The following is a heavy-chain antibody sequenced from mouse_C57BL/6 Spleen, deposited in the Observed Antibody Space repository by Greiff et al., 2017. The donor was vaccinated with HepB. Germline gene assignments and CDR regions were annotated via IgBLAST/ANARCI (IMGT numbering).Heavy chain of an antibody. CDR1: GFTFSDYY. Sequence: EVKLMESGGGLVQPGGSLKLSCAASGFTFSDYYMYWVRQTPEKRLEWVAYISNGGGSTYYPDTVKGRFTISRDNAKNTLYLQMSRLKSEDTAMYYCARHYYGSSYAYFDVWGTGTTVTVSS. D-gene: IGHD1-1*01. V-gene: IGHV5-12*01. J-gene: IGHJ1*03. CDR3: ARHYYGSSYAYFDV. CDR2: ISNGGGST.